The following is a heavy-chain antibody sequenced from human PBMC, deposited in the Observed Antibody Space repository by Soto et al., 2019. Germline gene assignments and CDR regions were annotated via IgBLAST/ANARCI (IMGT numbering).Heavy chain of an antibody. CDR3: AHIREQSLQYYFDY. V-gene: IGHV2-5*02. CDR2: IYWDDDK. Sequence: QITLKESGPTLVKPTQTLTLTCTFSGFSLSTSGVGVGWIRQPPGKALEWLALIYWDDDKRYSPSLKSRLTITKDTSKIHVVLTMTNMDTVDTATYSCAHIREQSLQYYFDYWGQGTLVTVSS. CDR1: GFSLSTSGVG. J-gene: IGHJ4*02.